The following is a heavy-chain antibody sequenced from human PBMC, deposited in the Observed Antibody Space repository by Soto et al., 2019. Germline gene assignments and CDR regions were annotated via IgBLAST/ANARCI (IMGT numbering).Heavy chain of an antibody. CDR2: ISSRGVTI. CDR3: ARVTASGWFVNGRDYFDH. Sequence: PGWSLRLSCNVSGFTFGNYYMSWIRQAPGKGLESISYISSRGVTIYYADSVKGRFTISRDNAKNSLFLQMDSLRAEDTAVYYCARVTASGWFVNGRDYFDHWGQGTLVTV. J-gene: IGHJ4*02. CDR1: GFTFGNYY. V-gene: IGHV3-11*01. D-gene: IGHD6-19*01.